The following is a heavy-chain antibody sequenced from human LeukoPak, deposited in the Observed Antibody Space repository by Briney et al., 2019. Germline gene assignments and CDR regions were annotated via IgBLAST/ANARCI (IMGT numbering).Heavy chain of an antibody. Sequence: PGGSLRLSCAASGFTFSNYGMDWVRQAPGKGLEWVSGIGPSGDNTYYADSVKGRFTISRDNSRNTVLLQMNSLRAEDTTVYYCARRSGIAVAGAFDYWGQGTLVTVSS. D-gene: IGHD6-19*01. J-gene: IGHJ4*02. CDR1: GFTFSNYG. CDR3: ARRSGIAVAGAFDY. V-gene: IGHV3-23*01. CDR2: IGPSGDNT.